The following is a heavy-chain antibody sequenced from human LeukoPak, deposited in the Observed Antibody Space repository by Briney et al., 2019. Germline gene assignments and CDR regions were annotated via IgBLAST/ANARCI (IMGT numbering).Heavy chain of an antibody. V-gene: IGHV7-4-1*02. CDR3: ARGKSSSWYWISVY. CDR2: INTNTGNP. CDR1: GYTFTSYA. D-gene: IGHD6-13*01. J-gene: IGHJ4*02. Sequence: ASMKVSCKASGYTFTSYAMNWVRQAPGQGLEWMGWINTNTGNPTYAQGFTGRFVFSLDTSVSTAYLQISSLKAEDTAVYYCARGKSSSWYWISVYWGQGTLVTVSS.